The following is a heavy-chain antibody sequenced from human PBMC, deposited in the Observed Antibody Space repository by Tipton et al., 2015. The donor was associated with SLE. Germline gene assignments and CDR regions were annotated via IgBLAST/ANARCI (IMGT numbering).Heavy chain of an antibody. CDR3: ARDRAEEWLVGVQLLYYFDY. CDR1: GGSISSGDYY. CDR2: IYYSGST. D-gene: IGHD6-19*01. V-gene: IGHV4-30-4*01. Sequence: TLSLTCTVSGGSISSGDYYWSWIRQPPGKGLEWIGYIYYSGSTYYNPSLKSRVTISIDTSNNLFYLRLMSVTAADTAAYYCARDRAEEWLVGVQLLYYFDYWGQGTLVTVSS. J-gene: IGHJ4*02.